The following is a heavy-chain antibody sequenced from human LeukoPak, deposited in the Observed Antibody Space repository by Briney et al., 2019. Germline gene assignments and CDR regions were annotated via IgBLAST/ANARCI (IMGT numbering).Heavy chain of an antibody. CDR3: AKEDIVAKIMSPTYCGGDCYFDY. J-gene: IGHJ4*02. D-gene: IGHD2-21*02. Sequence: GGSLRLSCAASGFTFSSYAMSWVRQAPGKGLEWVSAISGSGGSTYYADSVKGRFTISRDNSKNTLYLQMNSLRAEDTAVYYCAKEDIVAKIMSPTYCGGDCYFDYWGQGTLVTVSS. CDR1: GFTFSSYA. CDR2: ISGSGGST. V-gene: IGHV3-23*01.